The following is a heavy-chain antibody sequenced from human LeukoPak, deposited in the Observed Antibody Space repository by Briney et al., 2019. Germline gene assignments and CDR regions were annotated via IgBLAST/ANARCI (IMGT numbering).Heavy chain of an antibody. CDR1: GGSITTTNW. CDR3: IREGGAVSPFGF. CDR2: IHLSGAT. V-gene: IGHV4-4*02. D-gene: IGHD1-26*01. Sequence: SGTLSLTCAVSGGSITTTNWWSWVRPPPGKGLEWIAEIHLSGATNYKPSLESRFSISIDKSKNHLSLQVNSVTAADTAVYYFIREGGAVSPFGFWGGGT. J-gene: IGHJ4*02.